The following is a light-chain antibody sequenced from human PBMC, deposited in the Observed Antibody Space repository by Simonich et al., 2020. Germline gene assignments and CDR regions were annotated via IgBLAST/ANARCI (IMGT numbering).Light chain of an antibody. J-gene: IGLJ2*01. CDR3: QSADSSGTYVV. Sequence: SYELTQPPSVSVSPGQTARITCSGDALPKQNAYWYQQKPGQAPGLGIYKDSERPSGIPERFSGSSSGTTVTLTISGVQAEDEADYYCQSADSSGTYVVFGGGTKLTVL. CDR1: ALPKQN. CDR2: KDS. V-gene: IGLV3-25*03.